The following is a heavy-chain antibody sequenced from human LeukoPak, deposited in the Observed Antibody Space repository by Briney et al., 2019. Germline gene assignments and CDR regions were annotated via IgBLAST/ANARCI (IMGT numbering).Heavy chain of an antibody. CDR3: ARALRGKYYYMDV. V-gene: IGHV1-69*05. CDR2: IIPIFGTA. D-gene: IGHD3-10*01. Sequence: SVTVSCKASGGTFSSYAISWVRQAPGQGLEWMGGIIPIFGTANYAQKFQGRVTITRNTSISTAYMELSSLRSEDTAVYYCARALRGKYYYMDVWGKGTTVTVSS. CDR1: GGTFSSYA. J-gene: IGHJ6*03.